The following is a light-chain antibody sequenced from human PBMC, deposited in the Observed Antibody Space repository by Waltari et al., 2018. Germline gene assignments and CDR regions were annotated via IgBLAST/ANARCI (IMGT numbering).Light chain of an antibody. CDR1: SSDVGSYNL. CDR3: CSYAGSHVV. CDR2: EVS. V-gene: IGLV2-23*02. Sequence: QSALTQPASVSGSPGQSITISCTGTSSDVGSYNLVSWYQQHPGKAPKLMSYEVSKRPSVVSNRFSVSKSGNTASLTISGLQAEDEADYYCCSYAGSHVVFGGGTKLTVL. J-gene: IGLJ2*01.